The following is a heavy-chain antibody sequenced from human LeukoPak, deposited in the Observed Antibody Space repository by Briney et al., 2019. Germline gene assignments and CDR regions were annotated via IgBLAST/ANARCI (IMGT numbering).Heavy chain of an antibody. J-gene: IGHJ5*02. Sequence: SETLSLTCAVSGGSISSGGYSWSWIRQPPGKGLEWIGYIYHSGSTYYNPSLKSRVTISVDRSNNQFSLKLSSVTAADTAVYYCPPGGGSGSPGNWFDPWGKEPLVTVSP. D-gene: IGHD3-10*01. CDR2: IYHSGST. CDR1: GGSISSGGYS. V-gene: IGHV4-30-2*01. CDR3: PPGGGSGSPGNWFDP.